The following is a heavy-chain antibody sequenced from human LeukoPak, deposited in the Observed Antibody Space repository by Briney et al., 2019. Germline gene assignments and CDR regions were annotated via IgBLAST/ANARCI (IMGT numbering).Heavy chain of an antibody. Sequence: GSVQVSCQASGYTLTNYALNWVRQAPGQGLEWMGWINTNTGNPTYAQGFTGRFVFSLDTSVNTAYLQISSLKAEDTAIYYCARVQGYCSTTSCYPHYWGQGTLVTVSS. D-gene: IGHD2-2*01. CDR1: GYTLTNYA. CDR3: ARVQGYCSTTSCYPHY. CDR2: INTNTGNP. J-gene: IGHJ4*02. V-gene: IGHV7-4-1*02.